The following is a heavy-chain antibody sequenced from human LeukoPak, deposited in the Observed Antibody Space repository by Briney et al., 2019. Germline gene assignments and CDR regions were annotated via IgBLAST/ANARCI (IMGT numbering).Heavy chain of an antibody. J-gene: IGHJ4*02. CDR2: INPNSGGT. CDR1: GYTFTCYY. D-gene: IGHD4-23*01. Sequence: ASVKVSCKASGYTFTCYYMHWVRQAPGQGLEWMGWINPNSGGTNYAQKFQGRVTMTRDTSISTAYMELSRLRSDDTAVYYCARDWPTTVGPLPDYWGQGTLVTVSS. CDR3: ARDWPTTVGPLPDY. V-gene: IGHV1-2*02.